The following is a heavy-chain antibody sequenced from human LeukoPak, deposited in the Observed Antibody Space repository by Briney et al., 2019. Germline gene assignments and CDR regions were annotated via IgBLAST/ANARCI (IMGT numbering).Heavy chain of an antibody. CDR1: GFTFSNSA. CDR3: AKGIYSSGWSYFDY. D-gene: IGHD6-19*01. CDR2: LSGSGITT. Sequence: GGSLRLSCAASGFTFSNSAVSWVRQAPGKGLEWVSTLSGSGITTYYADSVKGRFTISRDNSKNTLYLQMNSLRAEDTAVYYCAKGIYSSGWSYFDYWGHGTLVTVSS. V-gene: IGHV3-23*01. J-gene: IGHJ4*01.